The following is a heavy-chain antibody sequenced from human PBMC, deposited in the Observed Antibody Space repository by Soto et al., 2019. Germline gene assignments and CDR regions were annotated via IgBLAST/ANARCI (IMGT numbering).Heavy chain of an antibody. CDR2: FIPVFRTP. CDR1: GGTLSSYA. CDR3: ARGYSGIPEF. V-gene: IGHV1-69*18. Sequence: VQMVQSGAEVRKHGSSVKVSCKASGGTLSSYAITGVRQAPGRGLEWMGNFIPVFRTPNYAQQFQGRVTITADESTSTAYMELSSLRLEDTAGYYCARGYSGIPEFWGQGTLVTVS. D-gene: IGHD1-26*01. J-gene: IGHJ4*02.